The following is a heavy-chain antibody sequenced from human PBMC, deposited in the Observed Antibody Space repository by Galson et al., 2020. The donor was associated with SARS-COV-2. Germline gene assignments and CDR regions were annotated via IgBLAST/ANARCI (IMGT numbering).Heavy chain of an antibody. Sequence: GGSLRLSCAASGFSFSTYWMYWVRQAPGEGLVWVSRINTDGTATYYADSVKGRFSVSRDNAENSLYLQMNSLRAEDTAVYYCARGPDDMAEAAYYPYWGQGTLVTVSS. V-gene: IGHV3-74*01. J-gene: IGHJ4*02. CDR2: INTDGTAT. CDR3: ARGPDDMAEAAYYPY. CDR1: GFSFSTYW. D-gene: IGHD6-19*01.